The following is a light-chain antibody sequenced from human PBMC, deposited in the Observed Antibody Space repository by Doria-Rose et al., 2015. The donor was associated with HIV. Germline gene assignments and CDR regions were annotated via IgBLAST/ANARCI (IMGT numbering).Light chain of an antibody. CDR1: QSVSANY. CDR3: HQYASSRT. V-gene: IGKV3-20*01. CDR2: GAS. J-gene: IGKJ1*01. Sequence: EIVLTQSPGTLSLSPGERATLSCRASQSVSANYLAWYQQRPGQSTRLLIYGASSRATDIPGRFSGSGSGTDFTLTISRLEPEDFAVYYCHQYASSRTFGQGTKVGIK.